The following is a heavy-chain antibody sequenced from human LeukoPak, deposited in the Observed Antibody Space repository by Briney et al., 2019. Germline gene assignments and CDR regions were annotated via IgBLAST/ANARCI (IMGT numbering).Heavy chain of an antibody. D-gene: IGHD6-13*01. CDR3: ARRSQAAGNEAFDI. Sequence: GESLKISCKGSGYSFTTHWIAWVRQMPGKGLEWMGIIYPGDSDTKYSPSLQGQVTISVDNSIYTAYLQWSALKASDTAIYYCARRSQAAGNEAFDIWSQGTIVTVSS. J-gene: IGHJ3*02. CDR1: GYSFTTHW. CDR2: IYPGDSDT. V-gene: IGHV5-51*01.